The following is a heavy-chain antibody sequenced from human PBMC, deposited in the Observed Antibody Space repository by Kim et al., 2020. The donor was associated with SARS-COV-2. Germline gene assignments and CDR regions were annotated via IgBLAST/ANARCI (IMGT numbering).Heavy chain of an antibody. D-gene: IGHD2-2*01. CDR2: ISWNSGSI. J-gene: IGHJ3*02. Sequence: GGSLRLSCAASGFTFGDYAMHWVRQAPGKGLEWVSGISWNSGSIGYADSVKGRFTISRDNAKNSLYLQMNSLRAEDTALYYCAKDVGSTSCCDAFDIWGQGTMVTVSS. V-gene: IGHV3-9*01. CDR3: AKDVGSTSCCDAFDI. CDR1: GFTFGDYA.